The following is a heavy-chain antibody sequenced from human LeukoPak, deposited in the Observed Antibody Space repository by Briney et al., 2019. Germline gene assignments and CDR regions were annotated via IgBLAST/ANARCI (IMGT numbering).Heavy chain of an antibody. CDR3: AKASSSGSYGVYYFDC. V-gene: IGHV3-23*01. Sequence: GGSLGLSCAASGFTFSSYAMSWVRQAPGKGLEWVSGISGSGGSTYYADSVNGRFTISRDNSKSTLYLQMHSLRAGDTAVYYCAKASSSGSYGVYYFDCWGQGTLVTVSS. D-gene: IGHD6-19*01. CDR2: ISGSGGST. CDR1: GFTFSSYA. J-gene: IGHJ4*02.